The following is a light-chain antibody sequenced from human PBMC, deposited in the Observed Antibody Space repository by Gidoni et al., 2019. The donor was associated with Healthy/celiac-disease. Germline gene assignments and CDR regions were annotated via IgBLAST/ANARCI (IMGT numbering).Light chain of an antibody. CDR3: QQYGSSLFT. CDR2: GAS. CDR1: QSVSSSY. Sequence: EIVLTQSPGTLSLSPGERATLSCRASQSVSSSYLAWYQQKPGQAPRHLIYGASSRATGIPDRFSGSGSGTDFTLTISRLEPEDFAVYYCQQYGSSLFTFXPXTKVDIK. V-gene: IGKV3-20*01. J-gene: IGKJ3*01.